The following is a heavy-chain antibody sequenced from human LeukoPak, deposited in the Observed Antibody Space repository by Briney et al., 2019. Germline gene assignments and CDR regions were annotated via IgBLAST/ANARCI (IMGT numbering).Heavy chain of an antibody. V-gene: IGHV4-34*01. Sequence: GSLRLSCVASGVTLSNYAMSWARQPPGKGLEWIGEINHSGSTNYNPSLKRRVTISVDTSKNQFSLKLSSVTAADTAVYYCARDPDYGDYLFYFDYWGQGTLVTVSS. CDR1: GVTLSNYA. D-gene: IGHD4-17*01. J-gene: IGHJ4*02. CDR2: INHSGST. CDR3: ARDPDYGDYLFYFDY.